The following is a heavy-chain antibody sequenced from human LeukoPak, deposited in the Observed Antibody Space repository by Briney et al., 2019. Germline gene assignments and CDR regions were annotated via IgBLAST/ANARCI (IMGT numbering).Heavy chain of an antibody. CDR2: IYYSGST. V-gene: IGHV4-39*01. D-gene: IGHD6-19*01. Sequence: SETLSLTCTVSGGSISSSSYYWGWIRQPPGKGLEWIGSIYYSGSTYYNPSLKSRVTISVDTSRNQFSLKLSSVTAANTAVYYCASLAVAGLSEGYWGQGTLVIVSS. J-gene: IGHJ4*02. CDR3: ASLAVAGLSEGY. CDR1: GGSISSSSYY.